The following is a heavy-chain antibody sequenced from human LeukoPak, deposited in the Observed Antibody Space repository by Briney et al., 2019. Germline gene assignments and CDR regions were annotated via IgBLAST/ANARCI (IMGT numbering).Heavy chain of an antibody. CDR2: LSESGGRT. J-gene: IGHJ3*02. Sequence: GGSLRLFCAASGFTFSSYPMPWVRQPPGKGLEWGSYLSESGGRTHHADSVKGRFTISRDKSKNTLYLQMNSQRAQDPAPSGGAKGTAVTTPPAFDIWGQGTMVTVSS. CDR1: GFTFSSYP. D-gene: IGHD4-17*01. CDR3: AKGTAVTTPPAFDI. V-gene: IGHV3-23*01.